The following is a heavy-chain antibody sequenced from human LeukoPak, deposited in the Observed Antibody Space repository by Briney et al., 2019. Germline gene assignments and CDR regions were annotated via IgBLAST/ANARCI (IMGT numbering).Heavy chain of an antibody. CDR2: IYYSGST. J-gene: IGHJ3*02. CDR1: AGSISSISYY. Sequence: PSETLSLTCTVAAGSISSISYYWGWIRQPPGKGLEWIGSIYYSGSTYYNPSLKSRGTITVDTSKNQFSLKLSTVTDADTVVYYCARDKGDDFDIWGQGTMVTVSS. V-gene: IGHV4-39*07. CDR3: ARDKGDDFDI.